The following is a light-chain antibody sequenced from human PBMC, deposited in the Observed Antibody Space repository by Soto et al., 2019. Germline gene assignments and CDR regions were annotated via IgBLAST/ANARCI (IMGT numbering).Light chain of an antibody. J-gene: IGKJ4*01. CDR1: QSVSSN. V-gene: IGKV3-15*01. CDR3: QQYNKWPLT. CDR2: VAS. Sequence: EIVMTQSPGTLSVSPGERATLSCRASQSVSSNLAWYQQKPGQAPRLLIYVASTRATGIPARFSGSGSGTEFTLTISSLQSEDFAVYYGQQYNKWPLTFGGGTKVEIK.